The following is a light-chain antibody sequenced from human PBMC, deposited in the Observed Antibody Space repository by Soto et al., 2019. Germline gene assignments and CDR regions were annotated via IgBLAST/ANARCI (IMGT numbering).Light chain of an antibody. CDR2: GAS. Sequence: IVMTQSPASLSVSPCEIGTLSWRASENIYTNLAWYQQKPGQAPRLLFYGASTRATGLPARFSGTGSGTEFTLTINSLQAEDSAVYYCQQYYNWPRTFGQGTRLEIK. CDR1: ENIYTN. J-gene: IGKJ5*01. V-gene: IGKV3-15*01. CDR3: QQYYNWPRT.